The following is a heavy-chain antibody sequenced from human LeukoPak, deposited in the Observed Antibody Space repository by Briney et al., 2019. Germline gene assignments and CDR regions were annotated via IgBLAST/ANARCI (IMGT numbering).Heavy chain of an antibody. D-gene: IGHD3-22*01. CDR2: INPNSGDT. J-gene: IGHJ4*02. CDR3: ARDPINYYDSSGYD. Sequence: ASVNVSRKASLYTFTGYYMHWVRQAPGQGLSWMGWINPNSGDTNYPQQLQGRVTMTRRPSISTAYMELSRLRSDDTAVYYCARDPINYYDSSGYDWGQGTLVTVSS. CDR1: LYTFTGYY. V-gene: IGHV1-2*02.